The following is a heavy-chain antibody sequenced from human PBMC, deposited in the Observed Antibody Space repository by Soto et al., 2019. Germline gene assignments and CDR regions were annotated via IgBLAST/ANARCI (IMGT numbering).Heavy chain of an antibody. CDR3: ATDFLRPNGDEISGYVFDY. J-gene: IGHJ4*02. Sequence: ASVKVSCKVSGYTLTELSMHWVRQAPGKGLEWMGGFDPEDGETIYAQKFQGRVTMTEDTSTDTAYMELSSLRSEDTAVYYCATDFLRPNGDEISGYVFDYWGQGTLVTVSS. CDR1: GYTLTELS. CDR2: FDPEDGET. V-gene: IGHV1-24*01. D-gene: IGHD4-17*01.